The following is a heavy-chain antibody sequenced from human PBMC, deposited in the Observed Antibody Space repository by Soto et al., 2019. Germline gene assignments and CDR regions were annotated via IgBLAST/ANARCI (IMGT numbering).Heavy chain of an antibody. CDR2: VNPNSGDT. Sequence: QVQLVQSGAEVKKPGASVKVSCKASGYTFTAHYMHWVRQAPGQGLEWLGWVNPNSGDTQYAQKFQAWVTMSMDTSIRTGYLEMSRLRSDDTAVSYCARIGTTGTYYDAFDLWGQGTMVTVSS. D-gene: IGHD1-26*01. CDR1: GYTFTAHY. CDR3: ARIGTTGTYYDAFDL. J-gene: IGHJ3*01. V-gene: IGHV1-2*04.